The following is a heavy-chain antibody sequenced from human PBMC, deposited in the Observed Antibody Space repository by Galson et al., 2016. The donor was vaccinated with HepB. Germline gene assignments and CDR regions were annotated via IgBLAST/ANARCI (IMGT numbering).Heavy chain of an antibody. Sequence: SLRLSCAASGFKFISHALNWVRQAPGRGLEWISSIGSDTRYTYYADSAKGRFTVSRDNAKNSLYLLLNSLRADDTAVYYCARSGLTAEFDYWGQGTLVAVSS. CDR2: IGSDTRYT. J-gene: IGHJ4*02. CDR1: GFKFISHA. V-gene: IGHV3-21*01. CDR3: ARSGLTAEFDY. D-gene: IGHD2-21*02.